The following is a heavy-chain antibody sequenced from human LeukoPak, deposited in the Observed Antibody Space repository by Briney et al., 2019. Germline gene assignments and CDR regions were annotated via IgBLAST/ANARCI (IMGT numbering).Heavy chain of an antibody. D-gene: IGHD5-24*01. Sequence: GGSLRLSCAASGFTFSSYWMHWVRQAPGKGLVWVSGMNSDGSRTSYADSVKGRFTISRDNSRNTLYLQMNSLRAEDTAVYYCAKDDRWLQFCCWGQGTLVTVSA. CDR1: GFTFSSYW. CDR2: MNSDGSRT. J-gene: IGHJ4*02. V-gene: IGHV3-74*01. CDR3: AKDDRWLQFCC.